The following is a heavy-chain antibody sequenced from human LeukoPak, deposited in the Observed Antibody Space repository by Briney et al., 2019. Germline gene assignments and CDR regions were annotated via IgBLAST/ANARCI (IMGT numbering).Heavy chain of an antibody. CDR1: GFTLRSYV. CDR3: ARGSNYDFWSDFYPTNYFDY. D-gene: IGHD3-3*01. V-gene: IGHV3-23*01. J-gene: IGHJ4*02. Sequence: GGSLRLSCAASGFTLRSYVMNWVRQAPGKGLEWVSSIGGSGGNTYYAGSVKGRFTISRDNSKDTLYLQMNSLRAEDTAVYYCARGSNYDFWSDFYPTNYFDYWGQGARVTVSS. CDR2: IGGSGGNT.